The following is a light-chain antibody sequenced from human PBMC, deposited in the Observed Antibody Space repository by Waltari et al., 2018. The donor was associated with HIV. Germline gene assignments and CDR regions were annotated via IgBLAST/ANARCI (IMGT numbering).Light chain of an antibody. V-gene: IGKV1-NL1*01. Sequence: DIQMTQSPSSLSASVGDRVTITCRASQAINNSLAWYQQKPGKAPKLLLYGASRLESGVPSRFSGSGSGTDYTLTISSLQPEDFASFYCQQYYSTPPATFGQGTKLEIK. J-gene: IGKJ2*01. CDR3: QQYYSTPPAT. CDR1: QAINNS. CDR2: GAS.